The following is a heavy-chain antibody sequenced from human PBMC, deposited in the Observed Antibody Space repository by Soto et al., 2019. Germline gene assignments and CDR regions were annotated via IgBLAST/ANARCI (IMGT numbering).Heavy chain of an antibody. CDR3: ARDRTPLGPADY. D-gene: IGHD7-27*01. V-gene: IGHV3-21*01. CDR1: GFTFSSYS. CDR2: ISSSSSYI. Sequence: PGGSQRLSYAASGFTFSSYSVNWVRQAPGKGLEWVSSISSSSSYIYYADSVKGRFTISRDNAKNSLYLQMNSLRAEDTAVYYCARDRTPLGPADYWGQGTLVTVSS. J-gene: IGHJ4*02.